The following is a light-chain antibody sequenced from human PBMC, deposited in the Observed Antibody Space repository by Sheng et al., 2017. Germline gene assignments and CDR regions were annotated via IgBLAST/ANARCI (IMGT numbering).Light chain of an antibody. CDR3: QQYNNRPPWT. CDR1: QSISSN. Sequence: EVVLTQSPATLSLSPGDSVTLSCRASQSISSNLAWYQQKPGQAPRLLIYGASTRATGIPARVSGSGSGTEFTLTISSLQSEDFAVYYCQQYNNRPPWTFGQGTKVEIK. V-gene: IGKV3-15*01. CDR2: GAS. J-gene: IGKJ1*01.